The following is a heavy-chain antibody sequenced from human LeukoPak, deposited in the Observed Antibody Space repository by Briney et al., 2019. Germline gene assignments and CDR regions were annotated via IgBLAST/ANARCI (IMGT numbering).Heavy chain of an antibody. CDR2: INWNGGSK. J-gene: IGHJ4*02. Sequence: GSLRLSCAASGFPFDDYGLTWVRQAPGKGLEWVSGINWNGGSKGYADSVKGRFTISRDNAENFLYLQMNSLRAEDTALYYCARDRDSSSGYYYLFDYWGQGTLVTVSS. D-gene: IGHD3-22*01. CDR3: ARDRDSSSGYYYLFDY. V-gene: IGHV3-20*04. CDR1: GFPFDDYG.